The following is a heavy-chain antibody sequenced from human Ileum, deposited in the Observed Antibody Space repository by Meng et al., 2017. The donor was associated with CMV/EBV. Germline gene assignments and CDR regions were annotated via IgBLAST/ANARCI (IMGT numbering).Heavy chain of an antibody. D-gene: IGHD6-13*01. CDR1: GFTFSSYE. V-gene: IGHV3-48*03. CDR3: ARERVSGYFDY. CDR2: ISSSGSTI. J-gene: IGHJ4*02. Sequence: GESLKISCAASGFTFSSYEMNWVRQAPGKGLEWVSYISSSGSTIYYADFVKGRFTISRDNAKNSLYLQMNSLRAEDTAVYYCARERVSGYFDYWGQGTLVTVSS.